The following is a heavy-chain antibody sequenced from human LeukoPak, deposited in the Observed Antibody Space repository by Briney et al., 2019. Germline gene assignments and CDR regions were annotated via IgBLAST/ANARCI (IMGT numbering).Heavy chain of an antibody. D-gene: IGHD2-15*01. V-gene: IGHV4-34*01. Sequence: SQTLSLTCAVYGGSFSGYYWSWIRQPPGKGLEWIGEINHSGSTNYNPSLKSRVTMSVDTSKNQFSLKLSSVTAADTAVYYCARGRYCSGGSCYLDYFDYWGQGTLVTVSS. CDR1: GGSFSGYY. CDR3: ARGRYCSGGSCYLDYFDY. CDR2: INHSGST. J-gene: IGHJ4*02.